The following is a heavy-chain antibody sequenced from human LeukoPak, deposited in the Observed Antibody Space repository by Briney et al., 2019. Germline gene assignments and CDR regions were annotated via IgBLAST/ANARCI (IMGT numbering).Heavy chain of an antibody. Sequence: SETLSLTCTVSGGSISSYYWSWIRQPPGKGLEWLGYIYDSGSTNYNYNPSLKSRVTISADTSKNQFSLKLNSVTAADTAVYYCARGGTMTTVPLWGQGTLVTVSS. CDR1: GGSISSYY. J-gene: IGHJ4*02. D-gene: IGHD4-17*01. V-gene: IGHV4-59*08. CDR3: ARGGTMTTVPL. CDR2: IYDSGST.